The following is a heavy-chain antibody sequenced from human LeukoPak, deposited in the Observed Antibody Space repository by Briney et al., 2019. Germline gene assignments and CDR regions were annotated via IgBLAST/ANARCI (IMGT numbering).Heavy chain of an antibody. J-gene: IGHJ3*02. CDR1: GFTFSSYG. V-gene: IGHV3-30*02. CDR2: IRYDGSNK. Sequence: GGSLRLSCAASGFTFSSYGMHGVRQAPGKGLEWVAFIRYDGSNKYYADSVKGRFTISRDNSKNSLYLQMNSLRAEYTAVYYCAKDYLRVVVIANDAFDIWGQGTMVTVSS. D-gene: IGHD3-22*01. CDR3: AKDYLRVVVIANDAFDI.